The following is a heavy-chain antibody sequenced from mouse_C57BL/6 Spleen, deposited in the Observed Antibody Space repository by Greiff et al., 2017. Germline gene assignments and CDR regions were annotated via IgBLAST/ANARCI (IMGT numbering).Heavy chain of an antibody. D-gene: IGHD1-1*01. J-gene: IGHJ1*03. CDR3: ASITREWYFDV. V-gene: IGHV5-17*01. CDR2: ISSGSSTI. Sequence: EVQRVESGGGLVKPGGSLKLSCAASGFTFSDYGMHWVRQAPEKGLEWVAYISSGSSTIYYADTVKGRFTISRDNAKNTLFLQMTSLRSKDTAMYYCASITREWYFDVWGTGTTVTVSS. CDR1: GFTFSDYG.